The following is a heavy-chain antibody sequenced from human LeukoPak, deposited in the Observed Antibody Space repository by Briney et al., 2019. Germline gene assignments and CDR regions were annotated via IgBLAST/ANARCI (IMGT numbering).Heavy chain of an antibody. J-gene: IGHJ4*02. D-gene: IGHD3-22*01. CDR2: MSTNSGDT. Sequence: ASVKVSCKASGYTFTSYDINWVRRATGQGLEWMGWMSTNSGDTGYAQKFQGRVTMTRDTSISTAYMELSRLRSDDTAVYYCARGRTYYYDSSGYYFDYWGQGTLVTVSS. CDR1: GYTFTSYD. V-gene: IGHV1-8*01. CDR3: ARGRTYYYDSSGYYFDY.